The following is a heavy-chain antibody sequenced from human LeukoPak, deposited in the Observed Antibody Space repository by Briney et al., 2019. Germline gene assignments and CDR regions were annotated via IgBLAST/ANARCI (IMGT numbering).Heavy chain of an antibody. CDR1: GGSISSSSYY. Sequence: SETLSLTCTVSGGSISSSSYYWGWIRQPPGKGLEWIGSIFYSGSTYYNPSLKSRVTISVDTSKNQFSLKLSSVTAADTAVYYCARSPVKSVPGNWFDPWGQGTLVTVSS. CDR2: IFYSGST. V-gene: IGHV4-39*07. D-gene: IGHD2-2*01. J-gene: IGHJ5*02. CDR3: ARSPVKSVPGNWFDP.